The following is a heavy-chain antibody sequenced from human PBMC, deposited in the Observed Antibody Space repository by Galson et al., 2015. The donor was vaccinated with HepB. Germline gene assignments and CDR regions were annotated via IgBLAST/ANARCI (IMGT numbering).Heavy chain of an antibody. V-gene: IGHV1-3*01. J-gene: IGHJ6*02. D-gene: IGHD3-10*01. Sequence: SVKVSCKASGYTFTSYAMHWVRQAPGQRLEWMGWINAGNGYTKYSQKFQGRVTITRDTSASTAYMELSSLRSEDTAVYYCAREEYYYGSGSYRPGDYGMDVWGQGTTVTVSS. CDR1: GYTFTSYA. CDR2: INAGNGYT. CDR3: AREEYYYGSGSYRPGDYGMDV.